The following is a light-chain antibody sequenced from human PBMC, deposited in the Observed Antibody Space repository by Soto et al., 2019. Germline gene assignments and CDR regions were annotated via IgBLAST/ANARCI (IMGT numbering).Light chain of an antibody. V-gene: IGKV3-20*01. Sequence: EIVLTQSPGTLSLSPGERATLSCRASQSVSSSYLAWYQQKPGQAPRLLIYGASSRATGLADRFSGSGSGTDVTLTIIRLEPEDFAVYYCQQYGSSPLYTFGQGTKMEIK. CDR3: QQYGSSPLYT. CDR2: GAS. J-gene: IGKJ2*01. CDR1: QSVSSSY.